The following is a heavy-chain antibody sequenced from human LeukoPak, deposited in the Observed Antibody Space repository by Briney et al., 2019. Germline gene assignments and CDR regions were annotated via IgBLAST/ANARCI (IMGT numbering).Heavy chain of an antibody. CDR1: GDSISSGSFY. Sequence: SETLSLTCIVSGDSISSGSFYWGWIRQPPGQGLEWIGSIDYSGSSYYNPSLKSRVTISVDTSKNQFSLKLSSVTAADTAVYYCAREARITMVRGPLDYGMDVWGQGTTVTVSS. V-gene: IGHV4-39*07. CDR3: AREARITMVRGPLDYGMDV. D-gene: IGHD3-10*01. J-gene: IGHJ6*02. CDR2: IDYSGSS.